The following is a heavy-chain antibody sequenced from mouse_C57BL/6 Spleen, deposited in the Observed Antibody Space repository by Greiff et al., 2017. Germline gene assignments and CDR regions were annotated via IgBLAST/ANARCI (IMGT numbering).Heavy chain of an antibody. CDR3: ARGYYSNYEDYFDY. CDR2: INPNNGGT. J-gene: IGHJ2*01. Sequence: VQLQQSGPELVKPGASVKMSCKASGYTFTDYNMHWVKQSHGKSLEWIGYINPNNGGTSYNQKFKGKATLTVNKSSSTAYMELRSLTSEDSAVYYCARGYYSNYEDYFDYWGQGTTLTVSS. D-gene: IGHD2-5*01. V-gene: IGHV1-22*01. CDR1: GYTFTDYN.